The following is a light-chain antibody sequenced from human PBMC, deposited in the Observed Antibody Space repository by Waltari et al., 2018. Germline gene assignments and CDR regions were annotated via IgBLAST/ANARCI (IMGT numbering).Light chain of an antibody. Sequence: IVFTQSPGTLSLSPGERATLSCRASQSVSRSLACYQQKPGQAPKLLIYGASTRATGIPDRFSGSGSGTDFSLTISSLEPEDFAIYFCQHYVRLPATFGQGTKVEIK. CDR3: QHYVRLPAT. CDR2: GAS. CDR1: QSVSRS. J-gene: IGKJ1*01. V-gene: IGKV3-20*01.